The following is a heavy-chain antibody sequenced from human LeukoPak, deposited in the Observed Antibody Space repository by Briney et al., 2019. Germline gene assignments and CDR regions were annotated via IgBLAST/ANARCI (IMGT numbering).Heavy chain of an antibody. D-gene: IGHD5-12*01. J-gene: IGHJ2*01. CDR2: IYYSGST. CDR3: ARGLVAGGDWYFDL. Sequence: PSETLSLTCTVSDGSISSYYWSWIRQPPGKGLEWIGYIYYSGSTNYNPSLKSRVTISVDTSKNQFSLKLSSVTAADTAVYYCARGLVAGGDWYFDLWGRGTLVTVSS. CDR1: DGSISSYY. V-gene: IGHV4-59*08.